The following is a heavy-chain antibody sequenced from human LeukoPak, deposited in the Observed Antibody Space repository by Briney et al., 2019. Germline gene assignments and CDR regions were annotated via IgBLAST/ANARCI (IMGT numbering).Heavy chain of an antibody. D-gene: IGHD6-13*01. CDR3: ARARSGAAAWSDPNDY. CDR1: GFTFSDYY. CDR2: ISSSGSTI. Sequence: GGSLRLSCAASGFTFSDYYMNWIRQAPGKGLEWVSYISSSGSTIYYADSVKGRFTISRDNAKNSLYLQMNSLRAEDTAVYYCARARSGAAAWSDPNDYWGQGTLVTVSS. V-gene: IGHV3-11*04. J-gene: IGHJ4*02.